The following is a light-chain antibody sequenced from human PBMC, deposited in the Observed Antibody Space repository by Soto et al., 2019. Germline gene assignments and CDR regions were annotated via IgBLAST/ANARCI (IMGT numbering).Light chain of an antibody. CDR3: QQYKLYPLT. V-gene: IGKV1-16*02. Sequence: DIQMTQSPSSMSAPVGNRVTITCGASQDINIYLAWFQQRPGKAPRSLIYAASTLQSGVPSKFSGSGSGTDFTLTINSLQNEDFATYYCQQYKLYPLTLGGGTKVDIK. CDR1: QDINIY. J-gene: IGKJ4*01. CDR2: AAS.